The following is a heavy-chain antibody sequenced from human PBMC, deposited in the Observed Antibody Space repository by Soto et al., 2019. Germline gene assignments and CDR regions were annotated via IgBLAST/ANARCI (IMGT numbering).Heavy chain of an antibody. CDR1: GFTFSSYG. Sequence: QVQLVESGGGVVQPGRSLRLSCAASGFTFSSYGMHWVRQAPGKGLEWVAVISYDGSNKYYADSVKGRFTISRDNSKNTLYLQMNSLRAEDTAVYYCAKDRRLRFLEWLLYYWGQGTLVTVSS. J-gene: IGHJ4*02. CDR2: ISYDGSNK. CDR3: AKDRRLRFLEWLLYY. V-gene: IGHV3-30*18. D-gene: IGHD3-3*01.